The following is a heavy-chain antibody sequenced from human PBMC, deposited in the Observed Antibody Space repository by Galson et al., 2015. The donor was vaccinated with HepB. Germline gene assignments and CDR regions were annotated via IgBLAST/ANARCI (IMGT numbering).Heavy chain of an antibody. V-gene: IGHV3-66*01. Sequence: SLRLSCAASGFTVSGTYMIWVRQAPGKGLECVSLIESGDKKYYIDSVKGRLTISRDNSLNTMSLQLNSLRAEDSGVYYCAVSGTPGGFDFWGQGTMVTVSS. D-gene: IGHD1-14*01. CDR3: AVSGTPGGFDF. CDR2: IESGDKK. J-gene: IGHJ3*01. CDR1: GFTVSGTY.